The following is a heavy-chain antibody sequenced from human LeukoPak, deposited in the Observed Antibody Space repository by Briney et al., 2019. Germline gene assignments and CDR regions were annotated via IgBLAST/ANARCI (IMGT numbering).Heavy chain of an antibody. Sequence: SETLSLTCTVSGGSLSSGSYYWSWIRQPPGTGLEWIGYIYYSGSTNYNPSLKSRVTISVDTSKNQFSLKLSSVTAADTAVYYCARRARGSYFDYWGQGTLVTVSS. CDR2: IYYSGST. D-gene: IGHD1-26*01. V-gene: IGHV4-61*01. CDR3: ARRARGSYFDY. CDR1: GGSLSSGSYY. J-gene: IGHJ4*02.